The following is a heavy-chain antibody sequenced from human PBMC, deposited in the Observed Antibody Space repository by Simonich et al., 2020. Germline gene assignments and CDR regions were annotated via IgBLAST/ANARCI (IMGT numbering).Heavy chain of an antibody. D-gene: IGHD1-1*01. CDR2: ISSSRSYI. J-gene: IGHJ4*02. CDR3: ARANERDY. V-gene: IGHV3-21*01. Sequence: EVQLVESGGGLVKPGGSLRLSCAASGFTFSSYSMNWVRQAPGKGREWVTSISSSRSYIYYADAVKGRFTISRDNAKNSLYLQMNSLRAEDTAVYYCARANERDYWGQGTLVTVSS. CDR1: GFTFSSYS.